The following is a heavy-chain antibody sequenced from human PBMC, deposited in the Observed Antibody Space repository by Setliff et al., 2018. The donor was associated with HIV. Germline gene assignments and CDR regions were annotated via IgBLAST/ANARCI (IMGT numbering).Heavy chain of an antibody. D-gene: IGHD5-18*01. CDR3: ARSPGVDTNMAFDY. V-gene: IGHV4-59*01. J-gene: IGHJ4*02. Sequence: SETLSLTCTVSGGSIINYFWSWIRLPPGKRLEGIGYIYYSGSTDYNPSLKSRVTISVDTSKSQVSLKLSPVTAEDTPVYYCARSPGVDTNMAFDYWGRGPLVTVS. CDR1: GGSIINYF. CDR2: IYYSGST.